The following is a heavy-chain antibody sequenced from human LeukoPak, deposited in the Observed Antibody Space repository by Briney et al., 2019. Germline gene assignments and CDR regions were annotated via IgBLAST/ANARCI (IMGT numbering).Heavy chain of an antibody. J-gene: IGHJ3*02. CDR1: GFTFSSYA. CDR2: ISASGGDT. Sequence: GGSLRLSCAASGFTFSSYATSWVRQAPGKGLEWVSTISASGGDTFYTQSVKGRFSISRDNSKNTLSLHMNTLRAEDTAVYYCVKDLDNYSAFDIWGQGTMVTVSS. D-gene: IGHD5-24*01. V-gene: IGHV3-23*01. CDR3: VKDLDNYSAFDI.